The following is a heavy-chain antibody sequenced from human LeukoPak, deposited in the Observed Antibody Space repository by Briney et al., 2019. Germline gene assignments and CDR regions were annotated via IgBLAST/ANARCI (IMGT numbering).Heavy chain of an antibody. Sequence: PGGSLRLSCAASGFTVSSNYMSWVRQAPGKGLEWVASISSSSSSIHYADSVKGRFTISRDNARNSLTLQMNGLRAEDTALYYCARDGKQHLARFYFDCWGQGALVTVSS. CDR2: ISSSSSSI. D-gene: IGHD1/OR15-1a*01. CDR3: ARDGKQHLARFYFDC. CDR1: GFTVSSNY. V-gene: IGHV3-21*04. J-gene: IGHJ4*02.